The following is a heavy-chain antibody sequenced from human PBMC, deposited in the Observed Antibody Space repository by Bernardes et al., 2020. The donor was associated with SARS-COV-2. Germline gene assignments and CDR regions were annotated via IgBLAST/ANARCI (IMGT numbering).Heavy chain of an antibody. J-gene: IGHJ5*02. CDR2: ISAYNGNT. CDR1: GYTHTKYG. CDR3: AREPIAARPRIWFDP. D-gene: IGHD6-6*01. Sequence: ASVKVSCKASGYTHTKYGISWMRQAPGQGLEWMGWISAYNGNTNYAQKVQGRVAMTTDTSTSTVFMELSSLRSEDTALYYCAREPIAARPRIWFDPWGQGTLVTVSS. V-gene: IGHV1-18*01.